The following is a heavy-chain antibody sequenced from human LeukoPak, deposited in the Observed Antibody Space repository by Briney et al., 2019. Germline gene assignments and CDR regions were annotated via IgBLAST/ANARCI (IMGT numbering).Heavy chain of an antibody. CDR2: INHSGST. CDR3: AKSNGYGLVDI. J-gene: IGHJ3*02. V-gene: IGHV4-34*01. Sequence: PSETLSLTCAVYGGSFSGYYWSWLRQPPGKGLEWIGEINHSGSTNYNPSPKSRVTISVDTSKNQFSLKLSSVTAADTAVYYCAKSNGYGLVDIWGQGTMVTVSS. D-gene: IGHD3-10*01. CDR1: GGSFSGYY.